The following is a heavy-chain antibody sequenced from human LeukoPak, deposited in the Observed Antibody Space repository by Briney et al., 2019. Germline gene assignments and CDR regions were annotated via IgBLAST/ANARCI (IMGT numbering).Heavy chain of an antibody. D-gene: IGHD6-13*01. CDR1: GYSISSGYY. Sequence: SETLSLTCTVSGYSISSGYYWSWIRQPAGKGLEWIGRIYTSGSTNYNPSLKSRVTISVDTSKNQFSLKLSSVTAADTAVYYCARGYSSSWYVYYYYYMDVWGKGTTVTISS. CDR3: ARGYSSSWYVYYYYYMDV. J-gene: IGHJ6*03. V-gene: IGHV4-61*02. CDR2: IYTSGST.